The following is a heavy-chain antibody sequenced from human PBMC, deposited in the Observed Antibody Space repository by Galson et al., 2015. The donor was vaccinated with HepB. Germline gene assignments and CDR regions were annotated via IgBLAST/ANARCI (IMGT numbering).Heavy chain of an antibody. Sequence: SLRLSCAAPGFTFSNYVMHWVRQAPGKGPEWVAVIWYDGRNKYYADSVRGRFTISRDNSKDTLYLQMDSLRAEDTAVYYCARVRSPYYDFWSGPGYWGQGTLVTVSS. D-gene: IGHD3-3*01. V-gene: IGHV3-33*01. J-gene: IGHJ4*02. CDR1: GFTFSNYV. CDR2: IWYDGRNK. CDR3: ARVRSPYYDFWSGPGY.